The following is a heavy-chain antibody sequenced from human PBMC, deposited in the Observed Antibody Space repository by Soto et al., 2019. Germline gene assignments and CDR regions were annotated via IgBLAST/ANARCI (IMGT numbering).Heavy chain of an antibody. D-gene: IGHD6-13*01. CDR3: ARGGALSTSWYWGDGLDS. CDR2: IIPVFGTP. V-gene: IGHV1-69*06. CDR1: GYSFSSHA. Sequence: WASVKVSCKASGYSFSSHAITWVRQAPGQGLEWMGGIIPVFGTPSYAQKFQGRVTISVDKSTNTSYLELRSLRSEDTAVYYCARGGALSTSWYWGDGLDSWGQGTQVTVSS. J-gene: IGHJ4*02.